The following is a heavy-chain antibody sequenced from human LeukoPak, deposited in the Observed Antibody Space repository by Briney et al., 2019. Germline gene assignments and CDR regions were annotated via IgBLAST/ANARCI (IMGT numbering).Heavy chain of an antibody. V-gene: IGHV1-69*13. D-gene: IGHD5-24*01. CDR3: ASSRDGYNWAY. CDR2: IIPIFGTA. J-gene: IGHJ4*02. Sequence: SVQVSCKASGGTFSSYAISWVRQAPGQGLEWMGGIIPIFGTANYAQKFQGRVTITADESTSTAYMELSSLRSEDTAVYYCASSRDGYNWAYWGQGTLVTVSS. CDR1: GGTFSSYA.